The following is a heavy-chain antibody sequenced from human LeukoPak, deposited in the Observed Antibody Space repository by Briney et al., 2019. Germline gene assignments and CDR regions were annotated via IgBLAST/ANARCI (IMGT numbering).Heavy chain of an antibody. CDR2: IYYSGST. CDR1: GGSISGYY. Sequence: SGTLSLTCTVSGGSISGYYWSWIRQPPGKGLDWIGYIYYSGSTNYNPSLKSRVTISVDTSKNQFSLKLTSVTAADTAVYYCTRGPWGSGSYAAMDVWGKGTTVTVSS. V-gene: IGHV4-59*01. CDR3: TRGPWGSGSYAAMDV. D-gene: IGHD3-10*01. J-gene: IGHJ6*03.